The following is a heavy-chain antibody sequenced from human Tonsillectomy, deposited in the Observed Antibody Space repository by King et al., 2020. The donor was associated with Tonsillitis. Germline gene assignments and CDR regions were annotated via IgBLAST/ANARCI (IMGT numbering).Heavy chain of an antibody. CDR1: GYTFTGYY. Sequence: VQLVESGAEVKKPGASVKVSCKASGYTFTGYYMHWVRQAPGQGLEWMGWINPNSGGTNYAQKFQGWVTMTRDTSISTAYMELSRLRSDDTAVYYCARDLDYDGSGSYYGYWGQGTLVTVSS. CDR2: INPNSGGT. J-gene: IGHJ4*02. CDR3: ARDLDYDGSGSYYGY. D-gene: IGHD3-10*01. V-gene: IGHV1-2*04.